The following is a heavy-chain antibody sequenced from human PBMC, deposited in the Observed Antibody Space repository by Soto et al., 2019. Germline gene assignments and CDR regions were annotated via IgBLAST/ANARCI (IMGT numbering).Heavy chain of an antibody. J-gene: IGHJ4*02. Sequence: SETLSLTCTVSCGSITSSSYYWGWIRQPPGKGLEWIGNIYYSGSTYYNPSLKSRVTISVDTSKNQFSLKLSSVTAADTAVYYCMLGSGWKDFDYWGQGTLVTVSS. CDR1: CGSITSSSYY. CDR2: IYYSGST. D-gene: IGHD3-22*01. CDR3: MLGSGWKDFDY. V-gene: IGHV4-39*01.